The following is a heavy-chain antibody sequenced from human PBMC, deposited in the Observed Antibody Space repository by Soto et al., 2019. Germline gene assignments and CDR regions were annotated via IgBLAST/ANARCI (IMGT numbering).Heavy chain of an antibody. CDR1: GYTFTGFG. V-gene: IGHV1-18*01. J-gene: IGHJ4*02. Sequence: QVQLVQSGGEVQKPGASVKVSCKASGYTFTGFGISWVRQAPGQGLEWMGWISAFNGNTNYPQKLQGRVTMTTDTSARTAYMELRRLRSDDTAVYYGARALAAAPTSFDYWGQGTLVTVSS. D-gene: IGHD6-13*01. CDR2: ISAFNGNT. CDR3: ARALAAAPTSFDY.